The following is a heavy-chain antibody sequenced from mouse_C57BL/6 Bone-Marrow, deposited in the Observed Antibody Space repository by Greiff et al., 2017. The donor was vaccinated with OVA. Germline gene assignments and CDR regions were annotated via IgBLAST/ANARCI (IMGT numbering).Heavy chain of an antibody. J-gene: IGHJ1*03. V-gene: IGHV1-69*01. D-gene: IGHD1-1*01. CDR3: AREGTTVVAWYFDV. CDR2: IDPSDSYT. Sequence: QVQLQQPGAELVMPGASVKLSCKASGYTFTSYWMHWVKQRPGQGLEWIGEIDPSDSYTNYNQKFKGKSTLTVDKSSSTAYMQLSRLTSEDSAVYYCAREGTTVVAWYFDVWGTGTTVTVSS. CDR1: GYTFTSYW.